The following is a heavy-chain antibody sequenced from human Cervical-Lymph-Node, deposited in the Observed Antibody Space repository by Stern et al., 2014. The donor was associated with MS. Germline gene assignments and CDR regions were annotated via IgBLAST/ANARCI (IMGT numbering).Heavy chain of an antibody. Sequence: EVQLVESGGGLVQPGGSLRLSCAASGFTFSSYWMHWVSQAPGEGLVWVSRINSDGSTTNYADSVKGRFTISRDNAKNTLYLQMNSLRAEDTAVYYCARGLYSSSWSPLDYWGQGTLVTVSS. D-gene: IGHD6-13*01. CDR1: GFTFSSYW. CDR2: INSDGSTT. V-gene: IGHV3-74*02. CDR3: ARGLYSSSWSPLDY. J-gene: IGHJ4*02.